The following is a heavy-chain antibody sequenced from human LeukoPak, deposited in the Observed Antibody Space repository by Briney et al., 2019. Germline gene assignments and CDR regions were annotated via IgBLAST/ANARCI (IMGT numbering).Heavy chain of an antibody. CDR2: ISGSGGST. CDR1: GFTFSSYA. CDR3: AKDMRFGELLYHDAFDI. D-gene: IGHD3-10*01. Sequence: GGSLRLSCAASGFTFSSYAMSWVRQAPGKGLEWVSAISGSGGSTYYADSVKGRFTISRDNSKNTLYLQMNSLRAEDTAVYYCAKDMRFGELLYHDAFDIWGQGAMVTVSS. V-gene: IGHV3-23*01. J-gene: IGHJ3*02.